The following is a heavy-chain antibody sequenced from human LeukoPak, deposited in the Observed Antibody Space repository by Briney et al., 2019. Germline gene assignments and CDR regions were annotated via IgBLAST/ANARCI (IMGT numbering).Heavy chain of an antibody. CDR2: ISSSSSYI. Sequence: GGSLRLSCAASGFTFSSYSTNWVRQIPGKGLEWVSFISSSSSYIYYADSVKGRFTISRDNAKNSLYLQMNSLRAEDTAVYYCARTVYYGSGSSNYGGAYYFDYWGQGTLVTVSS. CDR3: ARTVYYGSGSSNYGGAYYFDY. D-gene: IGHD3-10*01. J-gene: IGHJ4*02. V-gene: IGHV3-21*01. CDR1: GFTFSSYS.